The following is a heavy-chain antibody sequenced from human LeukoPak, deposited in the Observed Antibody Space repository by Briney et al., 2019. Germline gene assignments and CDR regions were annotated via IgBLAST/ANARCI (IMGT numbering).Heavy chain of an antibody. Sequence: PGGSLRLSCAASGFTFSSYAMHWVRQAPGKGPEWVAVISYDGSNKYYADSVKGRFTISRDNSKNTLYLQMNSLRAEDTAVYYCARDRAMRFKSTMPASWGQGTMVTVSS. CDR2: ISYDGSNK. CDR3: ARDRAMRFKSTMPAS. CDR1: GFTFSSYA. V-gene: IGHV3-30-3*01. J-gene: IGHJ3*01. D-gene: IGHD2-2*01.